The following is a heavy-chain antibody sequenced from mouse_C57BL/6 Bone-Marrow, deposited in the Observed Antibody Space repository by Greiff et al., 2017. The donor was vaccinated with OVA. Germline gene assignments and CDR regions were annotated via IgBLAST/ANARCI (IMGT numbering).Heavy chain of an antibody. D-gene: IGHD2-5*01. CDR1: GYTFTDYE. Sequence: QVHVKQSGAELVRPGASVTLSCKASGYTFTDYEMHWVKQTPVHGLEWIGAIDPETGGTAYNQKFKGKATLTADKSSSTAYMALRSLTSEDSAVYYCTRYLYYSNYGFAYWGQGTLVTVSA. CDR2: IDPETGGT. CDR3: TRYLYYSNYGFAY. J-gene: IGHJ3*01. V-gene: IGHV1-15*01.